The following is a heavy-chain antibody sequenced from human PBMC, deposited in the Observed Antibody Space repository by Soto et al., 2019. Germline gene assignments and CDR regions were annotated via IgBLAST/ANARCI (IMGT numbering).Heavy chain of an antibody. CDR1: AYTFTSYY. CDR3: ARDRGLRDV. V-gene: IGHV1-2*02. Sequence: QVQLVQSGAEVKKPGASVKVSCKASAYTFTSYYMHWVRQAPGQGLEWMGWINPDSGVTYNPHKFQDRVTMTRDTSISTAYMELSRLTSDDTVLYYCARDRGLRDVWGQGTTFIVSS. CDR2: INPDSGVT. J-gene: IGHJ6*02.